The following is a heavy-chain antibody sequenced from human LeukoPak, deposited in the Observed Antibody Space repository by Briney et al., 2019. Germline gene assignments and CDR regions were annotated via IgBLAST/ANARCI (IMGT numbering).Heavy chain of an antibody. CDR1: EFTFSTYG. Sequence: GGSLRLSCAASEFTFSTYGMHWVRQAPGKGLVWVSRIDPDGNTDYADSVKGRFTISRDNAKNTLYLQMNSLRAEDTAVYRCARDVRGPHDFWGQGTLVTVSS. J-gene: IGHJ4*02. CDR2: IDPDGNT. V-gene: IGHV3-74*01. CDR3: ARDVRGPHDF. D-gene: IGHD2/OR15-2a*01.